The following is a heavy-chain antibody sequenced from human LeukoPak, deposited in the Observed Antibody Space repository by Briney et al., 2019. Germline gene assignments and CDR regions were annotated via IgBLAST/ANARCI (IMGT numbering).Heavy chain of an antibody. D-gene: IGHD6-19*01. V-gene: IGHV1-24*01. J-gene: IGHJ4*02. CDR3: ARDPSNTSGYYIYFDY. CDR2: FDPEDGET. Sequence: ASVKVSCKVSGYTLTELSMHWARQAPGKGLEWMGGFDPEDGETIYAQKFQGRVTMTEDTSTSTAYMELRSLRSDDTAMYYCARDPSNTSGYYIYFDYWGQGTLVTVPS. CDR1: GYTLTELS.